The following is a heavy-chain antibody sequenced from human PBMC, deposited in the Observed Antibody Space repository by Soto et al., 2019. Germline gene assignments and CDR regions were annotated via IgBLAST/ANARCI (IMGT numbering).Heavy chain of an antibody. CDR3: ARLPSNYDDMAFDI. CDR1: GGSFSGYY. Sequence: PSETLSLTCAVYGGSFSGYYWSWIRQPPGKGLEWIGEINHSGSTNYNPSLKSRVTISVDTSKNQFSLKLSSVTAADTAVYYCARLPSNYDDMAFDIWGQGTMVTVS. D-gene: IGHD3-22*01. J-gene: IGHJ3*02. V-gene: IGHV4-34*01. CDR2: INHSGST.